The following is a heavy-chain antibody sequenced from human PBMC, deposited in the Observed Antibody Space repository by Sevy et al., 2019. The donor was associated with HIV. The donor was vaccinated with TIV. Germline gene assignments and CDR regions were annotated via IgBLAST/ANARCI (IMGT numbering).Heavy chain of an antibody. D-gene: IGHD1-1*01. CDR2: ISGGGGTK. J-gene: IGHJ4*02. CDR1: GFTFGSYA. Sequence: GGSLRLSCAASGFTFGSYAMNWVRQAPGKGLEWVTYISGGGGTKFYADSVKGRFTISRDNPTDTLYLQMDSLRVEDTVVYYCAKATLDYYLDSWGQGTLVTVSS. V-gene: IGHV3-23*01. CDR3: AKATLDYYLDS.